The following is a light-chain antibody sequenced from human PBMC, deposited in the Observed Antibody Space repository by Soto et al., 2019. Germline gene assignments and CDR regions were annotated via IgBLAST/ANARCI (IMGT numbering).Light chain of an antibody. V-gene: IGKV3-20*01. Sequence: IVLTQSPGTLSLSPGERATIFCRASQSVSSSYLAWYQQKPGQAPRLLIYGASSRATGIPDRFSGSGAGTDFTLTISRLEPEDFAVYYCQQDGSSPTFGQGTRLDIK. CDR2: GAS. CDR3: QQDGSSPT. J-gene: IGKJ5*01. CDR1: QSVSSSY.